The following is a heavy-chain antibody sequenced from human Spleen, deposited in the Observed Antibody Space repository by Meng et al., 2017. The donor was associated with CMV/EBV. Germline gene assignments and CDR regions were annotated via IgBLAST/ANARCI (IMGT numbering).Heavy chain of an antibody. D-gene: IGHD3-22*01. CDR1: YA. V-gene: IGHV3-30-3*01. CDR3: ARDFLTYYYDSSGYYGKYFQH. J-gene: IGHJ1*01. Sequence: YAMHWVRQAPGKGLEWVAVISYDGSNKYYADSVKGRFTISRDNSKNTLYLQMNSLRAEDTAVYYCARDFLTYYYDSSGYYGKYFQHWGQGTLVTVSS. CDR2: ISYDGSNK.